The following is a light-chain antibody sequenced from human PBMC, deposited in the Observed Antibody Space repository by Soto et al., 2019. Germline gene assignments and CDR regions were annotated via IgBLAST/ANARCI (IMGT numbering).Light chain of an antibody. CDR3: QQYGTSPLT. V-gene: IGKV3-20*01. CDR2: GAS. J-gene: IGKJ4*01. Sequence: ETVLTQSPGTLSLSPGERATLSCRASQSVKNDYLAWYQQRPGLAPRLLIFGASGRATGIPHRFSGSGSGTDFTLTISRLEPEDFAIYYCQQYGTSPLTFGGGTKVESK. CDR1: QSVKNDY.